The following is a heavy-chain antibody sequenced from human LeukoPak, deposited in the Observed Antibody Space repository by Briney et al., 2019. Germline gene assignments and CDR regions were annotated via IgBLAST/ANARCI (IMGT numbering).Heavy chain of an antibody. Sequence: PGRSLRLSCAASGFTFSSYGMHWVRQAPGKGLEWVAVISYDGSNKYYADSVKGRFTISRDNSKNTLYLQMNSLRAEDTAVCYCAKDPLPYSSGWQYFQHWGQGTLVTVSS. J-gene: IGHJ1*01. CDR3: AKDPLPYSSGWQYFQH. CDR1: GFTFSSYG. CDR2: ISYDGSNK. V-gene: IGHV3-30*18. D-gene: IGHD6-19*01.